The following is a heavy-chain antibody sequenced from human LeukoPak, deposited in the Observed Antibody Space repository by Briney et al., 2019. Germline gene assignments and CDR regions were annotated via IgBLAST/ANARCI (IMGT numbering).Heavy chain of an antibody. D-gene: IGHD2-2*01. J-gene: IGHJ4*02. Sequence: PGGSLRLSCAASGFTFSSYSMNWVRQAPGKGLEWVSSISSSSSSYIYYADSVKGRFTISRDNAKNSLYLQMNSLRAEDTAVYYCARDRIDCSSTSCSPHFDYRGQGTLVTVSS. CDR3: ARDRIDCSSTSCSPHFDY. V-gene: IGHV3-21*01. CDR1: GFTFSSYS. CDR2: ISSSSSSYI.